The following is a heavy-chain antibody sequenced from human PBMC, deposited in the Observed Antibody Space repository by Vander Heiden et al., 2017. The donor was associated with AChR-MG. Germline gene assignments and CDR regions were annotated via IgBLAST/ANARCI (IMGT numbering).Heavy chain of an antibody. Sequence: EVQLVESGGGLIQPGGSLRLSCAASGFTVSRNYMSWVRQAPGKGREWVSVIFSDGRTYYTDSVKGRFTISRDNSKNTLYLKMNSLRVEDTAVYYCARENGGMDVWGQGTTVTVSS. CDR1: GFTVSRNY. J-gene: IGHJ6*02. CDR3: ARENGGMDV. D-gene: IGHD2-8*01. CDR2: IFSDGRT. V-gene: IGHV3-53*01.